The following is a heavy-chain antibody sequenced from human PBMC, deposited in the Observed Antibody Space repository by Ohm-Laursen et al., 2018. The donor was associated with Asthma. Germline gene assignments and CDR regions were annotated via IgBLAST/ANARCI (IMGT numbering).Heavy chain of an antibody. V-gene: IGHV4-31*03. CDR1: GGSISSGGYY. J-gene: IGHJ4*02. D-gene: IGHD3-10*01. CDR2: IYHSGST. Sequence: TLSLTCTVSGGSISSGGYYWSWIRQPPGKGLEWIGYIYHSGSTYYNPSLKSRVTISVDTSKNQFSLNLSSVTAADTALYYCARDGRLRGSFDYWGQGTLVTVSS. CDR3: ARDGRLRGSFDY.